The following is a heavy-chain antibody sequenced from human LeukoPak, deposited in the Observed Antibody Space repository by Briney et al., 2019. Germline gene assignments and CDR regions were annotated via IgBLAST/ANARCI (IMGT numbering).Heavy chain of an antibody. V-gene: IGHV4-30-4*08. J-gene: IGHJ5*02. CDR1: GGSISSGDYY. CDR3: ARATDYGDYVSEGPRRFDP. Sequence: TLSLTCTVSGGSISSGDYYWSWIRQPPGKGLEWIGYIYYSGSTYYNPSLKSRVTISVDTSKNQFSLKLSSVTAADTAVYYCARATDYGDYVSEGPRRFDPWGQGTLVTVSS. D-gene: IGHD4-17*01. CDR2: IYYSGST.